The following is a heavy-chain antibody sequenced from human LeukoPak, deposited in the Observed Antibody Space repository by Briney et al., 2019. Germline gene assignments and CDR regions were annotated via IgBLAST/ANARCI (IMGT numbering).Heavy chain of an antibody. D-gene: IGHD6-19*01. CDR2: IYYCGSN. CDR3: ARPYTSGYRGAFHI. Sequence: SETLFLTCTVSGVSISSYYWSWIRQFPGKGLEWIGYIYYCGSNSYNAASKSRLTISLDTSKNQLLLNQRSVTAADEAVFYFARPYTSGYRGAFHIWGQGTMVSVSS. J-gene: IGHJ3*02. V-gene: IGHV4-59*01. CDR1: GVSISSYY.